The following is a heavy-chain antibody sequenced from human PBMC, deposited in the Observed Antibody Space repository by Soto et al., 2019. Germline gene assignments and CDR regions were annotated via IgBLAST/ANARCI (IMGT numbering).Heavy chain of an antibody. J-gene: IGHJ6*03. CDR2: ITHSGTT. D-gene: IGHD1-20*01. V-gene: IGHV4-34*01. CDR3: ASGMAITNPRGRYYYYMDV. CDR1: GGSFRGSY. Sequence: SETLSLTCAVYGGSFRGSYWSWLRQPPGKGLEWIGEITHSGTTNYNPSLKSRVTISEDTSKNQFSLRLNSVTAADTAVYYCASGMAITNPRGRYYYYMDVWGKGTTVTVSS.